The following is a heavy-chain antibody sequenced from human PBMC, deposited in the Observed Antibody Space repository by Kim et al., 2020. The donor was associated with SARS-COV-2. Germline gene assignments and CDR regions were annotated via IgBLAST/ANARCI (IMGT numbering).Heavy chain of an antibody. J-gene: IGHJ6*01. D-gene: IGHD3-10*01. CDR1: GFTLSSYS. CDR2: MSYDGGNK. V-gene: IGHV3-30-3*01. CDR3: ARDLVVRGVIILSYFGMDG. Sequence: GGSLRLSCAVSGFTLSSYSMHWVRQAPGKGLEWVAVMSYDGGNKDYADSVKGRFTISRDSSKSTLYLQMNNLGPEDTAVYYCARDLVVRGVIILSYFGMDGWGQGPTLS.